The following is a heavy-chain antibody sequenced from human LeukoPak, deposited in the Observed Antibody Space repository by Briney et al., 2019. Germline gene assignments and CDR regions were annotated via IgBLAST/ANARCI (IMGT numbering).Heavy chain of an antibody. CDR3: SRVVSTGWPNYFVS. D-gene: IGHD6-19*01. CDR1: GFTFSSYD. Sequence: GGSLRLSCAASGFTFSSYDMHWVRQATGKGLEWVSVIGTSGDTYYAGSVKGRFTISRENAKNSLYLQMNSLTAGDTAVYFCSRVVSTGWPNYFVSWGQGTLVTVSS. V-gene: IGHV3-13*04. J-gene: IGHJ4*02. CDR2: IGTSGDT.